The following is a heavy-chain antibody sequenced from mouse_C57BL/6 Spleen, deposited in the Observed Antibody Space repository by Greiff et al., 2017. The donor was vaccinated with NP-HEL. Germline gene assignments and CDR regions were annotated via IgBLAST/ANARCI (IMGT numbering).Heavy chain of an antibody. CDR1: GYAFTNYL. CDR3: ARSGNDLFAY. J-gene: IGHJ3*01. CDR2: INPGSGGT. V-gene: IGHV1-54*01. D-gene: IGHD2-3*01. Sequence: QVQLQQSGAELVRPGTSVKVSCKASGYAFTNYLIEWVKQRPGQGLEWIGVINPGSGGTNYNEKFKGKATLTADKSSSTAYMQLSSLTSEDSAVYFCARSGNDLFAYWGQGTLVTVSA.